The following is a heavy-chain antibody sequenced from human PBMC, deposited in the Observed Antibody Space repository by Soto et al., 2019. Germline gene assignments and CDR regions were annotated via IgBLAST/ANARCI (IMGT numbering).Heavy chain of an antibody. V-gene: IGHV3-48*02. CDR2: IGHRSGAT. Sequence: EVQLVESGGGLEQPGGSRRLSCAASGFSFSSSSMNWVRQAPGKGLEWISYIGHRSGATYYADSVRGRFSISRDNAKSSVYLQMNSLKDEDTAVYYCAKDKGERSFDYWGQGTLVTVSS. J-gene: IGHJ4*02. D-gene: IGHD3-16*01. CDR3: AKDKGERSFDY. CDR1: GFSFSSSS.